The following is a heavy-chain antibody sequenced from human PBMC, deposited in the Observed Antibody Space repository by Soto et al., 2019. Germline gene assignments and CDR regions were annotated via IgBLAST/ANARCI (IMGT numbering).Heavy chain of an antibody. CDR3: ATARVRITAIVFYFDS. D-gene: IGHD1-20*01. Sequence: SGTLSLTCSVSGVSITNSDYYCSWIRQPPGKGLEWIGYIFHTGSANYRSSLKGRVTFSVDTSKNQFSLNLKSVTAADTAVYYCATARVRITAIVFYFDSLGQGSLVTVPS. CDR2: IFHTGSA. CDR1: GVSITNSDYY. J-gene: IGHJ4*02. V-gene: IGHV4-61*08.